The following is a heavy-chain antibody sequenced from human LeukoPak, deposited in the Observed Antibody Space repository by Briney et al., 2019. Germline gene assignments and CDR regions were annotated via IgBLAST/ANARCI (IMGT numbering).Heavy chain of an antibody. CDR2: ISDDGIEK. D-gene: IGHD3-9*01. CDR1: GFTFSSYV. J-gene: IGHJ4*02. V-gene: IGHV3-30*01. CDR3: ARDAGDKTAYYGDYFDC. Sequence: GGSLRLSCAASGFTFSSYVMHWVRQAPGKGLEWVAIISDDGIEKYYGDSKKGRFTISRDNSKNTLYLQVNGLSPEDTAVYYCARDAGDKTAYYGDYFDCWGQGTLVTVSS.